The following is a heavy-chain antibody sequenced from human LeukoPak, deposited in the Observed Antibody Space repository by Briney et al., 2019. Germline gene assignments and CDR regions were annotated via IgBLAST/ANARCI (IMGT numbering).Heavy chain of an antibody. J-gene: IGHJ5*02. D-gene: IGHD3-10*01. V-gene: IGHV4-31*03. Sequence: KSSETLSLTCTVSGGSISSGGYYWSWIRQHPGKGLEWIGYIYYSGSTYYNPSLKSRVTISVDTSKNQFSLKLSSVTAADTAVYYCARGAPEGFGEFVLGYNWFDPWGQGTLVTVSS. CDR2: IYYSGST. CDR1: GGSISSGGYY. CDR3: ARGAPEGFGEFVLGYNWFDP.